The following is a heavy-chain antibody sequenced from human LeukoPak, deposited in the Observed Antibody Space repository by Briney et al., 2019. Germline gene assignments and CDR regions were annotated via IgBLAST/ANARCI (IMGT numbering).Heavy chain of an antibody. Sequence: GGSLRLSCAASGFTFNTYTMNWVRQAPGKGLEWVSYISGSSGIIDYADSVRGRFTISRDNAKNSLYLQMNSLRAEDTAVYYCARAETQYYDFWSGYHNWFDPWGQGTLVTVSS. J-gene: IGHJ5*02. CDR3: ARAETQYYDFWSGYHNWFDP. CDR1: GFTFNTYT. V-gene: IGHV3-48*01. CDR2: ISGSSGII. D-gene: IGHD3-3*01.